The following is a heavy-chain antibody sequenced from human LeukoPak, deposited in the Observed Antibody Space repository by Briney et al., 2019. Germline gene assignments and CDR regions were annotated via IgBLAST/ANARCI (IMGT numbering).Heavy chain of an antibody. V-gene: IGHV3-23*01. CDR1: GFTFSSDA. Sequence: GGSLRLSCAASGFTFSSDAMSRGCHAPGQGLEWVSAISGSGGSSYFADSVKGRFTMSRDNAKNSLYLRMNSLRDEYTAMYYCARDVQRRFDPWGQGTLVTVSS. D-gene: IGHD6-25*01. J-gene: IGHJ5*02. CDR2: ISGSGGSS. CDR3: ARDVQRRFDP.